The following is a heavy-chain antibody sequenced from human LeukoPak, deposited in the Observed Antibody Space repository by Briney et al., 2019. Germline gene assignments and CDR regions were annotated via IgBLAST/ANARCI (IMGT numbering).Heavy chain of an antibody. CDR2: IIPIFGTA. J-gene: IGHJ5*02. CDR3: ARYGDYARWFDP. Sequence: GASVKVSCKASGGTFSSYAISWVRQAPGQGREWMGGIIPIFGTANYAQKFQGRVTITADESTSTAYMELSSLRSEDTAVYYCARYGDYARWFDPWGQGTLVTVSS. V-gene: IGHV1-69*13. D-gene: IGHD4-17*01. CDR1: GGTFSSYA.